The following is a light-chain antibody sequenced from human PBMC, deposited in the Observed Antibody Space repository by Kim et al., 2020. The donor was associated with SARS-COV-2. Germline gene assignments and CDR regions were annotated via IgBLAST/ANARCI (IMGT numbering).Light chain of an antibody. J-gene: IGKJ4*01. CDR2: DAS. CDR3: QLRSNWPPLT. CDR1: QSVSNQ. V-gene: IGKV3-11*01. Sequence: EIVLTQSPATLLLSPGERATLSCRASQSVSNQLAWYQQKPGQSPRLLIYDASTRATGIPARFSGSGSGTDFTPTIRSLEPEDFAVYYSQLRSNWPPLTFGGRTKVDIK.